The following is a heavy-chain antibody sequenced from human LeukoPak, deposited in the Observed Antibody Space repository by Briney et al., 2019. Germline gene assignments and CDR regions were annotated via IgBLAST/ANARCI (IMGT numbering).Heavy chain of an antibody. J-gene: IGHJ4*02. CDR2: IKQDGSEE. CDR1: GFIFSNYY. Sequence: PGGSLRLSCAASGFIFSNYYVTWVRQAPGKGLGWVARIKQDGSEESYVDSAKGRFTISRDDAQNSVYLQMTSLRAEDTAVYYCATYSPTPRRRLDYWGQGTLVTVSS. D-gene: IGHD2-21*01. CDR3: ATYSPTPRRRLDY. V-gene: IGHV3-7*01.